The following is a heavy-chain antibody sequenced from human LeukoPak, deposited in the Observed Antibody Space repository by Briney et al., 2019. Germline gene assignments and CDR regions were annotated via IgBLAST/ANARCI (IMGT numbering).Heavy chain of an antibody. V-gene: IGHV4-59*01. CDR3: ERNLGYCNGGSYYNYYYYGMDV. Sequence: PSETLSLTGTGTGGSIIMDYWSWIRQPPGKGLEWIGYIYYSGSTNYNPSLKSRVTISVDTSKNQFSLKLSSVTAADTAVYYCERNLGYCNGGSYYNYYYYGMDVWGQGTTVTVSS. J-gene: IGHJ6*02. D-gene: IGHD2-15*01. CDR1: GGSIIMDY. CDR2: IYYSGST.